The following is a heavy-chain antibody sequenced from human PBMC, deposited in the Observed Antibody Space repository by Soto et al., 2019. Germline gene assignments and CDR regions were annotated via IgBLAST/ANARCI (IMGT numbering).Heavy chain of an antibody. Sequence: SETLSLTCTVSGGSVSSGSYYWSWIRQPPGKGLEWIGYIYYSGSTNYNPSLKSRVTISVDTSKNQFSLKLSSVTAADTAVYYCARDRLVGGSHPLYYYYYGMDVWGQGTTVTVSS. CDR2: IYYSGST. V-gene: IGHV4-61*01. CDR1: GGSVSSGSYY. J-gene: IGHJ6*02. CDR3: ARDRLVGGSHPLYYYYYGMDV. D-gene: IGHD1-26*01.